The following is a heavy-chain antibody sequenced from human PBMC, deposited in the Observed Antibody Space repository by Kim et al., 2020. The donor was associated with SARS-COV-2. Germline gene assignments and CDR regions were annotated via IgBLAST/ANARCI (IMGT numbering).Heavy chain of an antibody. J-gene: IGHJ4*02. V-gene: IGHV4-34*01. D-gene: IGHD6-13*01. CDR3: ARRDDDQTRVRGGIVAAAGRGSQAPFDY. CDR1: GGSFSGYY. CDR2: INHSGST. Sequence: SETLSLTCAVYGGSFSGYYWSWIRQPPGKGLEWIGEINHSGSTNYNPSLKSRVTISVDTSKNQFSLKLSSVTAADTAVYYCARRDDDQTRVRGGIVAAAGRGSQAPFDYWGQGTLVTVSS.